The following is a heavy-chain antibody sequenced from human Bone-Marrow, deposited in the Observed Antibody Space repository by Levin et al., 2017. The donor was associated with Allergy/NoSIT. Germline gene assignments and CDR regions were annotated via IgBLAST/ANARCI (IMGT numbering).Heavy chain of an antibody. Sequence: ASVKVSCAASGFSFSNSYMCWVRQAPGKGLEWVASMKQDGTERNYVDSVKGRFTISRDNAKNSLYLQMNSLRADDTAVYYCARYNWNAEIDYWGPGTLVTVSS. CDR2: MKQDGTER. V-gene: IGHV3-7*03. CDR3: ARYNWNAEIDY. D-gene: IGHD1-1*01. CDR1: GFSFSNSY. J-gene: IGHJ4*02.